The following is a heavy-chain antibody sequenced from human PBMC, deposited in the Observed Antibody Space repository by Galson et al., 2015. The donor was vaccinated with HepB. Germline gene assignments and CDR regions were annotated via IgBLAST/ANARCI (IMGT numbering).Heavy chain of an antibody. CDR2: ISAYNGNT. V-gene: IGHV1-18*04. CDR1: GYTFTSYG. D-gene: IGHD2-2*01. Sequence: SVKVSCKASGYTFTSYGISWVRQAPGQGLEWMGWISAYNGNTNYAQKLQGGVTMTTDTSTSTAYMELRSLRSDDTAVYYCARGMGYCSSTSCQDWGWFDPWGQGTLVTVSS. CDR3: ARGMGYCSSTSCQDWGWFDP. J-gene: IGHJ5*02.